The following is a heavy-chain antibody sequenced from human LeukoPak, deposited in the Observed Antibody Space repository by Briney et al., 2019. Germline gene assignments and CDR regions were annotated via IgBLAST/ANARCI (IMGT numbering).Heavy chain of an antibody. CDR2: IRYDGSNK. D-gene: IGHD2-15*01. J-gene: IGHJ4*02. V-gene: IGHV3-30*02. CDR3: AKDEAATLDY. Sequence: GGSLRLSCAASGFTFSSYGMHWVRQAPGKRLEWVAFIRYDGSNKYYADSVKGRFTISRDNSKNTPYLQMNSLRAEDTAVYYCAKDEAATLDYWGQGTLVTVSS. CDR1: GFTFSSYG.